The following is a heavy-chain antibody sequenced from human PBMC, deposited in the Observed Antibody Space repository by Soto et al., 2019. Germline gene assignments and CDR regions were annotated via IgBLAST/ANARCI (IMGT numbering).Heavy chain of an antibody. J-gene: IGHJ6*02. CDR2: ISAYNGNT. V-gene: IGHV1-18*01. CDR1: GYTFTSYG. D-gene: IGHD3-3*01. CDR3: ARARYYDFWSGYPALWAGGDRYYYYYGMDV. Sequence: ASVKVSCKASGYTFTSYGISWVRQAPGQRIEWMGWISAYNGNTNYAQKLQGRVTMTTDTSTNTAYMELRSLRSDDTAVYYCARARYYDFWSGYPALWAGGDRYYYYYGMDVWGQGTTVTVSS.